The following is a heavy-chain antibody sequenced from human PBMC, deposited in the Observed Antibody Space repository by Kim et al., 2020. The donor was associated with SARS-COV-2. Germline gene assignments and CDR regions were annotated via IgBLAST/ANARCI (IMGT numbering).Heavy chain of an antibody. V-gene: IGHV3-7*01. J-gene: IGHJ4*02. Sequence: KYYVDSVKVRCTISRDNAKTSLYLQINSLRAEDTALYYCVRASPSLQLWYYCGQGTLVTVSS. D-gene: IGHD5-18*01. CDR2: K. CDR3: VRASPSLQLWYY.